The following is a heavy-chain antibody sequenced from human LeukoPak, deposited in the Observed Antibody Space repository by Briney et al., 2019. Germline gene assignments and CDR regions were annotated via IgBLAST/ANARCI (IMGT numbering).Heavy chain of an antibody. V-gene: IGHV3-7*01. J-gene: IGHJ3*02. CDR2: INQGGNQD. CDR3: ARDPYDGGGYGAFDI. Sequence: GGSLRLSCAASGLAFSAYWMSWVRQAPGMGLEWVANINQGGNQDAYVASVRGRFTVSRDNAKNSLYLQMNSLRAEDTAVYYCARDPYDGGGYGAFDIWGRGTMVTVSS. CDR1: GLAFSAYW. D-gene: IGHD3-22*01.